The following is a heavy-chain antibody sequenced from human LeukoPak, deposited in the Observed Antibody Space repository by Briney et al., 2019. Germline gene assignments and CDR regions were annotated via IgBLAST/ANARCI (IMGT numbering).Heavy chain of an antibody. V-gene: IGHV3-48*01. CDR1: GFTFSSYS. J-gene: IGHJ4*02. D-gene: IGHD3-3*01. CDR3: ATTGDFWSGRPR. Sequence: GGSLRLSCAASGFTFSSYSMNWVRQAPGKGLEWVSYISSSSSTIYYADSVKGRFTISRDNAKNSLYLQMTSLRAEDTAVYYCATTGDFWSGRPRWGQGTLVTVSS. CDR2: ISSSSSTI.